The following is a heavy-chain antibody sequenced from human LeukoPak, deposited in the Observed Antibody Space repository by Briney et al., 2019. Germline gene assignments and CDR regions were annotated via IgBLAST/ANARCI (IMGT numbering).Heavy chain of an antibody. D-gene: IGHD2-15*01. CDR2: TNSDGSST. J-gene: IGHJ6*02. Sequence: GGSLRLSCAASGFTLSSYAMSWVRQAPGKGLVWVSSTNSDGSSTSYADSVKGRFTISRDNAKNTLYLQMNSLRAEDTAVYYCARGGIVVAAVYYYGMDVWGQGTTVTVSS. CDR3: ARGGIVVAAVYYYGMDV. CDR1: GFTLSSYA. V-gene: IGHV3-74*01.